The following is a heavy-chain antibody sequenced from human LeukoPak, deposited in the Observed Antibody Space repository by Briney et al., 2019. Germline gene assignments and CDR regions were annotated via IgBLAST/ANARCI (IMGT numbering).Heavy chain of an antibody. V-gene: IGHV3-21*01. CDR1: GFTFSSYS. Sequence: GGSLRLSCAVSGFTFSSYSMNWVRQAPGKGLEWVSSISSSSSYIYYADSVKGRFTISRDNAKNSLYLQMNSLRAEDTAVYYCARVLVPAAILGFDYWGQGTLVTVSS. CDR3: ARVLVPAAILGFDY. CDR2: ISSSSSYI. J-gene: IGHJ4*02. D-gene: IGHD2-2*02.